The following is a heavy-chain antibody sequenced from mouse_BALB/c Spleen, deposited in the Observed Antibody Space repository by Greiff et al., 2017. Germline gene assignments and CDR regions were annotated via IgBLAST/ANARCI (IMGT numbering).Heavy chain of an antibody. J-gene: IGHJ4*01. Sequence: EVQGVESGGGLVQPGGSLRLSCATSGFTFTDYYMSWVRQPPGKALEWLGFIRNKANGYTTEYSASVKGRFTISRDNSQSILYLQMNTLRAEDSATYYCARALGGYYAMDYWGQGTSVTVSS. D-gene: IGHD3-1*01. CDR1: GFTFTDYY. CDR2: IRNKANGYTT. CDR3: ARALGGYYAMDY. V-gene: IGHV7-3*02.